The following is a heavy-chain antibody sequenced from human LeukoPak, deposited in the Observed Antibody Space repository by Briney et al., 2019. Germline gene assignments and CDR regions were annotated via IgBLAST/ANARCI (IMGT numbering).Heavy chain of an antibody. CDR3: AREYSSSFDY. V-gene: IGHV4-59*01. Sequence: SETLSPTCTVSGGSISSYYWSWIRQPPGKGLEWIGYIYYSGSTNYNPSLKSRVTISVDTSKNQFSLKLSSVTAADTAVYYCAREYSSSFDYWGQGTLVTVSS. D-gene: IGHD6-6*01. CDR1: GGSISSYY. CDR2: IYYSGST. J-gene: IGHJ4*02.